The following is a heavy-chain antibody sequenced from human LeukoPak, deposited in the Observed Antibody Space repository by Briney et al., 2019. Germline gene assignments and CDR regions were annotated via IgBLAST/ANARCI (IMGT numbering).Heavy chain of an antibody. Sequence: ASVKVSCKASGGTFSSYTISWVRQAPGQGLEWMGRIIPILGIANYAQKFQGRVTITADKSTSTAYMELSSLSSEDTAVYYCARLAGTGYFDYWGQGTLVTVSS. CDR2: IIPILGIA. CDR3: ARLAGTGYFDY. D-gene: IGHD6-19*01. V-gene: IGHV1-69*02. J-gene: IGHJ4*02. CDR1: GGTFSSYT.